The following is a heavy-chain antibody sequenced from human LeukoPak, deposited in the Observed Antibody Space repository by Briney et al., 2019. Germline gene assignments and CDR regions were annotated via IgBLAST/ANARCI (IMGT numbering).Heavy chain of an antibody. V-gene: IGHV3-43D*04. J-gene: IGHJ4*02. CDR2: ISWDGGST. D-gene: IGHD1-26*01. Sequence: GSLRLSCAASGLTFDDYAMHWVRQAPGKGLEWVSLISWDGGSTYYADSVKGRFTISRDNSKNSLYLQMNSLRAEDTALYYCAKEGIGTRHFDYWGQGTLVTVSS. CDR3: AKEGIGTRHFDY. CDR1: GLTFDDYA.